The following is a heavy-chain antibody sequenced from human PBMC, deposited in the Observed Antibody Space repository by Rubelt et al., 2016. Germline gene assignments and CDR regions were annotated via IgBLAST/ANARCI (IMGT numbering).Heavy chain of an antibody. V-gene: IGHV3-7*01. CDR2: IKKDGSEK. D-gene: IGHD4-17*01. CDR1: GFTFSSYW. Sequence: EVQLVKSGGGLVKPGGSLRLSCAVSGFTFSSYWMNWVRQAPGKGLEWVGNIKKDGSEKYYVDSVKGRVTISRDNAKNSLYLQMISLRAEDTAVYYCARGHYGDTLALDVWGQGTTVTVSS. CDR3: ARGHYGDTLALDV. J-gene: IGHJ6*02.